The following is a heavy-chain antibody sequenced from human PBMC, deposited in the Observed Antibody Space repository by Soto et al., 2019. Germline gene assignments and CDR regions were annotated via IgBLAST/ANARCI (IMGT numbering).Heavy chain of an antibody. J-gene: IGHJ2*01. Sequence: EVQLVESGGGLVKPGGSLRLSCAASGFTFSSYSMNWVRQAPGKGLEWVSSISSSSSYIYYADSVKGRFTISRDNAKNSLYLQMNSLRAEDTAVYYCARLARARGDILTGYHKNYWYFYLWGRGTLVTVSS. V-gene: IGHV3-21*01. CDR1: GFTFSSYS. CDR3: ARLARARGDILTGYHKNYWYFYL. CDR2: ISSSSSYI. D-gene: IGHD3-9*01.